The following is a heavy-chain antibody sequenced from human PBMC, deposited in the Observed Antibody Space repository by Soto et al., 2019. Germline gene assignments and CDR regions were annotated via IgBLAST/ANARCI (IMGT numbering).Heavy chain of an antibody. V-gene: IGHV4-39*07. Sequence: SETLSLTCPVAGGTLSSSSYYWGWLRQPPGKGLEWIGKIYYSGSTNYNPSLKSRVTISVDTSKNQFSLKLSSVTAADTAVYYCARGYTYDYIWGSYRYTGLIDYFDYWGQGTLVTVS. D-gene: IGHD3-16*02. CDR3: ARGYTYDYIWGSYRYTGLIDYFDY. CDR1: GGTLSSSSYY. J-gene: IGHJ4*02. CDR2: IYYSGST.